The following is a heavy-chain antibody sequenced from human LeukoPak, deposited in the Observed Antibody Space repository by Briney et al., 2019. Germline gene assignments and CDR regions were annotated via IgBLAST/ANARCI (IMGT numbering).Heavy chain of an antibody. J-gene: IGHJ5*02. V-gene: IGHV3-21*01. CDR3: AREGGSYPNWFDP. CDR2: ISSSSSYI. CDR1: GFTFSSYS. D-gene: IGHD2-15*01. Sequence: GGSLRLSCAASGFTFSSYSINWVRQAPGKGLEWVSSISSSSSYIYYADSVKGRFTISRDNAKNSLYLQMNSLRAEDTAVYYCAREGGSYPNWFDPWGQGTLVTVSS.